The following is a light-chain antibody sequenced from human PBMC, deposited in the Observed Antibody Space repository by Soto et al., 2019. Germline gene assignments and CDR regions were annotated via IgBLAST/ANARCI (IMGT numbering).Light chain of an antibody. J-gene: IGLJ1*01. CDR1: SSDVGGFNY. Sequence: QSVLTQPASVSGSPGQSITISCTGTSSDVGGFNYVSWYQQHPGKAPKLMIYDVTNRPSGVSYRFSGSKSGNTASLTISGLQAEDEADYYCNSYTSSSTYVFGNGTKLTVL. CDR3: NSYTSSSTYV. CDR2: DVT. V-gene: IGLV2-14*03.